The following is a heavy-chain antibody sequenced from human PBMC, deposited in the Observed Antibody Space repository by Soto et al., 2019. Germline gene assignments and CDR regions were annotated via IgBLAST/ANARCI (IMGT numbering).Heavy chain of an antibody. V-gene: IGHV3-49*03. CDR1: GFTFGDYA. J-gene: IGHJ6*03. D-gene: IGHD6-19*01. Sequence: PGGSLKLSCTACGFTFGDYAMSWFRQAPGKGLEWVGFIRSKAYGGTTEYAASVKGRFTISRDDSKSIAYLQMNSLKTEDTAVYYCTRDLRIAVAGYYYYMDVWGKGTTVTVSS. CDR3: TRDLRIAVAGYYYYMDV. CDR2: IRSKAYGGTT.